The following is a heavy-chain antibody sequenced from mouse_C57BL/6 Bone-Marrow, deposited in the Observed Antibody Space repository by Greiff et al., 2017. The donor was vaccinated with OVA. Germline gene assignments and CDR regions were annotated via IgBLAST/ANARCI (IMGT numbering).Heavy chain of an antibody. CDR1: GYTFTDYE. CDR2: IDPETGGT. D-gene: IGHD1-1*01. J-gene: IGHJ3*01. Sequence: QVHVKQSGAELVRPGASVTLSCKASGYTFTDYEMHWVKQTPVHGLEWIGAIDPETGGTAYNQKFKGKAILTADKSSSTAYMELRSLTSEDSAVYYCTITTVVEGFAYWGQGTLVTVSA. CDR3: TITTVVEGFAY. V-gene: IGHV1-15*01.